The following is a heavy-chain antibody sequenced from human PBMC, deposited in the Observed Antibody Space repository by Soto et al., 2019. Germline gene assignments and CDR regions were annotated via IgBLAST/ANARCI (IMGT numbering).Heavy chain of an antibody. V-gene: IGHV1-69*14. J-gene: IGHJ4*02. Sequence: QVQLVQSGAEVKKPGSSVKVSCKTSGDIFSGYSISWGRQAPGQGLEWMGGIIPIFGTTNYAQRFHGRVTITADNSTSTVYMELYSLKSEDTAVYYCARDLGSGYDPGDYWGQGTLVTVSS. D-gene: IGHD5-12*01. CDR2: IIPIFGTT. CDR3: ARDLGSGYDPGDY. CDR1: GDIFSGYS.